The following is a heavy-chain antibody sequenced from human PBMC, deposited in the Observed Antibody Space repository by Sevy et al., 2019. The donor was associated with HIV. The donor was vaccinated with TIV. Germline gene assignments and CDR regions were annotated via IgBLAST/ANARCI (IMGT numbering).Heavy chain of an antibody. J-gene: IGHJ5*02. V-gene: IGHV4-59*01. CDR2: IYYSGST. CDR3: ARGRYSSSSTTFDP. D-gene: IGHD6-6*01. CDR1: GGSISSYY. Sequence: SETLSLTCTVSGGSISSYYWSWIRQPPGKGLEWIGYIYYSGSTNYNPSLKSRVTISVDTSKNQFSLKLGSVTAADTAVYYCARGRYSSSSTTFDPWGQGTLVTVSS.